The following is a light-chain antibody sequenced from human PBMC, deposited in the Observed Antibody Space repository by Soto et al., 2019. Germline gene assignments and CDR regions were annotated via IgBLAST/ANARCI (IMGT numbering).Light chain of an antibody. CDR2: GAS. J-gene: IGKJ1*01. CDR3: HQYGGSPRT. CDR1: QSIANS. Sequence: EIVLTQSPVTLSLSPGERASLSCRASQSIANSLAWYQQKPGQAPRLLIFGASNRATGIPDRFSGSGSGTDYTLIISILEPEEFSVYHCHQYGGSPRTCGQWPKV. V-gene: IGKV3-20*01.